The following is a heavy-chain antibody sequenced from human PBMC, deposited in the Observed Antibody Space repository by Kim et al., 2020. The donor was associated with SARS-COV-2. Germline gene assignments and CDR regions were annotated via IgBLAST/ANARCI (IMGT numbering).Heavy chain of an antibody. D-gene: IGHD4-17*01. CDR3: ARPSYGGNDYYFDD. CDR2: ISGSGGST. Sequence: GGSLRLSCAASGFTFSSYAMSWVRQAPGKGLEWVSAISGSGGSTYYADSVKGRFTISRDNSKNTLYLQMNSLRAEDTAVYYCARPSYGGNDYYFDDWGQGTLVTVSS. V-gene: IGHV3-23*01. J-gene: IGHJ4*02. CDR1: GFTFSSYA.